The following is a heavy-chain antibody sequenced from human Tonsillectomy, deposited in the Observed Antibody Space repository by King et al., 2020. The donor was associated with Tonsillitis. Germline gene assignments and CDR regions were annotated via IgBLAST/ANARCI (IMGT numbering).Heavy chain of an antibody. D-gene: IGHD2-15*01. CDR3: ARPYCSGERCYQRNDAFDL. V-gene: IGHV3-21*06. CDR1: GFTFSTYA. Sequence: VQLVESGGGLVKPGGSLRLSCAASGFTFSTYAMTWVRQAPGKGREWVSAINSVGSHIYYENQVRGRFTISRDNAKNSRYLEMSSLRTEDAALYSCARPYCSGERCYQRNDAFDLWGLGTMVTVSS. J-gene: IGHJ3*01. CDR2: INSVGSHI.